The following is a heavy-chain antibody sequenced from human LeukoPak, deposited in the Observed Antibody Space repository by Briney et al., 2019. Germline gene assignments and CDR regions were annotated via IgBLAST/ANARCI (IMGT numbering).Heavy chain of an antibody. J-gene: IGHJ4*02. CDR1: GYTFTSYG. Sequence: AAVKVSCKASGYTFTSYGISWVRQAPGQGLEWMGWISAYNGDTNFAQKFQGRVTMTTDTSTSTAYMELRSLRSDDTAVYYCARAPSYSGSYLRDDYWGQATLVTVSS. CDR3: ARAPSYSGSYLRDDY. CDR2: ISAYNGDT. D-gene: IGHD1-26*01. V-gene: IGHV1-18*01.